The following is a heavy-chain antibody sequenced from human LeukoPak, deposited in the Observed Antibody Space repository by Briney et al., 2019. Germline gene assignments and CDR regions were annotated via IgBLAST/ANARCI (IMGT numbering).Heavy chain of an antibody. CDR2: FDPEDGET. V-gene: IGHV1-24*01. Sequence: ASVKVSCKASGGTFSSYAISWVRQAPGKGLEWMGGFDPEDGETIYAQKFQGRVTMTEDTSTDTAYMELSSLRSEDTAVYYCATDGNRGYFDYWGQGTLVTVSS. D-gene: IGHD1-14*01. CDR1: GGTFSSYA. CDR3: ATDGNRGYFDY. J-gene: IGHJ4*02.